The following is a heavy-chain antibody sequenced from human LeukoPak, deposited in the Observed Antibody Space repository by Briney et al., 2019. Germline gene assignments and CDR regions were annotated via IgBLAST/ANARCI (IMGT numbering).Heavy chain of an antibody. Sequence: HPGGSLRLSCAASGFTFSSYAMHWVRQAPGKGLEWVAVISYDGSNKYYADSVKGRFTISRDNSKNTLYLLMNSLRAEDTAVYYCARAPPLSIPYGMDVRGQGTTVTVSS. CDR2: ISYDGSNK. D-gene: IGHD2-21*01. V-gene: IGHV3-30-3*01. CDR3: ARAPPLSIPYGMDV. CDR1: GFTFSSYA. J-gene: IGHJ6*02.